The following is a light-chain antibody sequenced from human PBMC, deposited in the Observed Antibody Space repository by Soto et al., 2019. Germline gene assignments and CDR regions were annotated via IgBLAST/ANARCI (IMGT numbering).Light chain of an antibody. Sequence: DIVLTQSPGTLSLSPGERATRSCRASQSVSSKYLAWYQKKPGQAPRVLIYGTSIRASGVPERFSGGGSGTDFTLTITRLEPEDFAVYYFQQYGSSLFTFGPGTQVDFK. CDR3: QQYGSSLFT. V-gene: IGKV3-20*01. CDR1: QSVSSKY. J-gene: IGKJ3*01. CDR2: GTS.